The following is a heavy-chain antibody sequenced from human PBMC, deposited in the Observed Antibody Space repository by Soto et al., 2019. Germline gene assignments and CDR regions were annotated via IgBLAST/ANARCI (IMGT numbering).Heavy chain of an antibody. CDR3: ASIAARFAGMDV. J-gene: IGHJ6*02. D-gene: IGHD6-6*01. CDR2: IIPIFGTA. CDR1: GGTFSSYA. V-gene: IGHV1-69*06. Sequence: QVQLVQSGAEVKKPGSSVKGSCKASGGTFSSYAISWVRQAPGQGLEWMGGIIPIFGTANYAQKCQGRVTITADKSTSTAYMELSSLRSEDTAVYYCASIAARFAGMDVWGQGTTVTVSS.